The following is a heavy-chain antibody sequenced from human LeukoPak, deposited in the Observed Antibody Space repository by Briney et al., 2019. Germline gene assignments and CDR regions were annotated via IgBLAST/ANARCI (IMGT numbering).Heavy chain of an antibody. J-gene: IGHJ4*02. V-gene: IGHV3-30*18. Sequence: PGRSLRLSCAASGFTFSSYGMHWVRQAPGKGLEWVAVISYDGSNKYYADSVKGRFTISRDNSKNTLYLQMNSLRAEDTAVYYCAKDLGYCSSTSCNYFDYWGQGTLVTVSS. CDR3: AKDLGYCSSTSCNYFDY. CDR2: ISYDGSNK. D-gene: IGHD2-2*01. CDR1: GFTFSSYG.